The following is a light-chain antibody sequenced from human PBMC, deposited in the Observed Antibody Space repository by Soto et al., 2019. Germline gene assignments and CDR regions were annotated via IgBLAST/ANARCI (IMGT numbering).Light chain of an antibody. CDR3: SSYAGTLYV. J-gene: IGLJ1*01. CDR1: SSDVGGYNY. CDR2: EVS. V-gene: IGLV2-8*01. Sequence: QSVLTQPPSASGSPGHSVTISCTGTSSDVGGYNYVSWYQQHPGKAPKLMIYEVSKRPSGVPDRFSGSKSGNTASLTVSGLQAEDEADYYCSSYAGTLYVFGTGTKVTVL.